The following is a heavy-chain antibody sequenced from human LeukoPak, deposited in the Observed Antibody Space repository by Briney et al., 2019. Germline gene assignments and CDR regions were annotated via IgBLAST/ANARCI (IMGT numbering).Heavy chain of an antibody. CDR3: ARGSSGYIRGDFDY. V-gene: IGHV1-18*01. Sequence: VASVKVSCKASGYTFTSYGISWVRQAPGQGLEWMGWISAYNGNTNYAQKLQGRVTMTTDTSTSTAYKELRSLRSDDTAVYYCARGSSGYIRGDFDYWGQGTLVTVSS. D-gene: IGHD3-22*01. J-gene: IGHJ4*02. CDR2: ISAYNGNT. CDR1: GYTFTSYG.